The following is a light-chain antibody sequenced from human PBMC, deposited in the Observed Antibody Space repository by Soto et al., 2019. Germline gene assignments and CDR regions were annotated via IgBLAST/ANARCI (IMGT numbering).Light chain of an antibody. J-gene: IGLJ2*01. CDR1: KLGDKY. CDR3: QAWDSGTVV. V-gene: IGLV3-1*01. CDR2: HDS. Sequence: SYELTQPPSVSGSPGQTASITCSGDKLGDKYASWYQQKPGQSPVLVIYHDSKRPSGIPERISGSNSGNTATLTITGTQAMDEADYYCQAWDSGTVVFGGGTKLNVL.